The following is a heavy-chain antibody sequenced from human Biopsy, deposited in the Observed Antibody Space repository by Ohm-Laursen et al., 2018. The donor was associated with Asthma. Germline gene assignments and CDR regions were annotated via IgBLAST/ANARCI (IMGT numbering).Heavy chain of an antibody. CDR1: GFSFSNFA. CDR3: SREEPTSGWYQGSILR. J-gene: IGHJ4*02. Sequence: SLRLSCAASGFSFSNFAIHWVRQAPGKGLEWVACISYDGSNKYYADSVKGRSTISRDNSKNTLYLQMNSLRAADTAVYYCSREEPTSGWYQGSILRWGQGTLVTVSS. V-gene: IGHV3-30*03. D-gene: IGHD6-19*01. CDR2: ISYDGSNK.